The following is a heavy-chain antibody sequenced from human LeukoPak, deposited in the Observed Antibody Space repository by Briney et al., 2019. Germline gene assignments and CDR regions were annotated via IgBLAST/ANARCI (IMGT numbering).Heavy chain of an antibody. CDR2: IIPIFGTA. D-gene: IGHD3-22*01. CDR1: GGTFSSYA. V-gene: IGHV1-69*05. CDR3: ARGYYDSSGYYHEYFQH. Sequence: ASVKVPCKASGGTFSSYAISWVRQAPGQGLEWMGRIIPIFGTANYAQKFQGRVTITTDESTSTAYMELSSLRSEDTAVYYCARGYYDSSGYYHEYFQHWGQGTLVTVSS. J-gene: IGHJ1*01.